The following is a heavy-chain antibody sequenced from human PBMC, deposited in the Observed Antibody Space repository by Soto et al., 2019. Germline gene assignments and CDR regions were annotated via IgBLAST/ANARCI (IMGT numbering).Heavy chain of an antibody. CDR1: GFTFSSYG. CDR2: IWYDGSNK. D-gene: IGHD5-12*01. Sequence: VQLVESGGGVVQPGRSLRLSCAASGFTFSSYGMHWVRQAPGKGLEWVAVIWYDGSNKYYADSVKGRFTISRDNSKNTLYLQMNSLRAEDTAVYYCARDSYGYYSGYDDYFDYWGQGTLVTVSS. J-gene: IGHJ4*02. V-gene: IGHV3-33*01. CDR3: ARDSYGYYSGYDDYFDY.